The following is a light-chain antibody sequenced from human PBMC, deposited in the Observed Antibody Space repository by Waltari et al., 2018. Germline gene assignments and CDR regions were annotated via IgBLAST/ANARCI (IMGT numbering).Light chain of an antibody. Sequence: EIVLTQSPGTLSLSPGERATLSCRARQSVGLYSLAWDQQKPGQAPRLLIYGASSRATGIPDRFCGGGSGAEFTLISSRLEPEDFGVYYCQQYGSSPPGTFGQGTKVEVK. CDR2: GAS. J-gene: IGKJ1*01. CDR1: QSVGLYS. CDR3: QQYGSSPPGT. V-gene: IGKV3-20*01.